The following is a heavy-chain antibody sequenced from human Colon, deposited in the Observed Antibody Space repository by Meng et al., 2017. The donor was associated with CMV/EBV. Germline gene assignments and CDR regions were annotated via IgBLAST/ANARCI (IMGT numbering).Heavy chain of an antibody. CDR3: TTAAPFYHKSDYYDY. CDR2: IKSKTDGATT. J-gene: IGHJ4*02. D-gene: IGHD3-22*01. Sequence: TVTNAWMSWVRQAPGKGLEWIGHIKSKTDGATTDYAAPVKGRFTISRDDSKNTVYLQMNSLKSEDTAVYYCTTAAPFYHKSDYYDYWGQGTLVTVSS. CDR1: TVTNAW. V-gene: IGHV3-15*01.